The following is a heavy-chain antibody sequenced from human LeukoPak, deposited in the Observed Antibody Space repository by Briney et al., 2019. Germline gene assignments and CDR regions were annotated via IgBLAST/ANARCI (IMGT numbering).Heavy chain of an antibody. Sequence: ASVKVSCKASGYTFTSYDINWVRQATGQGLEWMGWINAGNGNTKYSQKFQGRVTITRDTSASTAYMELSSLRSEDTAVYYCARQYSSSWYGAFDIWGQGTMVTVSS. V-gene: IGHV1-3*01. CDR3: ARQYSSSWYGAFDI. CDR1: GYTFTSYD. J-gene: IGHJ3*02. CDR2: INAGNGNT. D-gene: IGHD6-13*01.